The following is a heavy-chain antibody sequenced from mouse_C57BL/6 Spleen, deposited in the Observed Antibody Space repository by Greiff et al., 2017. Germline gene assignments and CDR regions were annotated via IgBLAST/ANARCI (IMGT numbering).Heavy chain of an antibody. CDR1: GFTFNTYA. Sequence: DVQLQESGGGLVQPKGSLKLSCAASGFTFNTYAMHWVRQAPGKGLEWVARIRSKSSNYATYYADSVKDRFHISRDDSQSMLYLQMNNLKTEDTAMYYCVRGLDYYGPSGYFDYWGQGTTLTVSS. V-gene: IGHV10-3*01. CDR3: VRGLDYYGPSGYFDY. D-gene: IGHD1-1*01. J-gene: IGHJ2*01. CDR2: IRSKSSNYAT.